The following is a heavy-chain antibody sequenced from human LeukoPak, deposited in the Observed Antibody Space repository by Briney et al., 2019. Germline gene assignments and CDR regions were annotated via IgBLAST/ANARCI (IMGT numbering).Heavy chain of an antibody. J-gene: IGHJ3*02. CDR2: ISSGSKII. Sequence: PGRSLRLSCAASGFTFSTYTMNWVRQAPGKGLEWISYISSGSKIIYYADSVKGRFTISRDNAKNSLYLQMNSLRDEDTAVYYCARGPYGDYVDAFDIWGQGTMVTVSS. CDR3: ARGPYGDYVDAFDI. V-gene: IGHV3-48*02. D-gene: IGHD4-17*01. CDR1: GFTFSTYT.